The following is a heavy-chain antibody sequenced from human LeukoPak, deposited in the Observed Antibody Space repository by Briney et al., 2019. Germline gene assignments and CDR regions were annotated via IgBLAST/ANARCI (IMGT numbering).Heavy chain of an antibody. CDR2: INTNTGNP. J-gene: IGHJ5*02. D-gene: IGHD6-13*01. V-gene: IGHV7-4-1*02. Sequence: ASVKVSCKASGYTFTSYAMNWVRQAPGQGLVWMGWINTNTGNPTYAQGFTGRFVFSLDTSVSTAYLQISSLKAEDTAVYYCARAGKLVPWYNWFDPWGQGTLVTVSS. CDR1: GYTFTSYA. CDR3: ARAGKLVPWYNWFDP.